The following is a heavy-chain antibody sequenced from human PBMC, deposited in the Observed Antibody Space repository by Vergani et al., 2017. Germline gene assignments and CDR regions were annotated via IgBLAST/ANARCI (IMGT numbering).Heavy chain of an antibody. J-gene: IGHJ3*01. CDR2: ISWNSGAV. CDR1: GITFWKFG. Sequence: EVQLLESGGDLVQPGGSLRLSCAASGITFWKFGMHWVRQGPGKGLEWVSGISWNSGAVYYADSVRGRFTISRDNAKNSLFLEMNSLRFEDTAVYFCTKGSVYYHDSAGHGYDPYTGFDLWGQGTLVTVSS. V-gene: IGHV3-9*01. CDR3: TKGSVYYHDSAGHGYDPYTGFDL. D-gene: IGHD5-12*01.